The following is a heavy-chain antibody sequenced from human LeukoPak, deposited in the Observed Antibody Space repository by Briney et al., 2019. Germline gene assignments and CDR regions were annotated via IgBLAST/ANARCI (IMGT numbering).Heavy chain of an antibody. CDR2: ISSSSSTI. CDR1: GFTFSSYS. V-gene: IGHV3-48*01. CDR3: ARGVNWNYVVYYFDY. Sequence: GGSPRLSCAASGFTFSSYSMNWVRQAPGKGLEWVSYISSSSSTIYYADSVKGRFTISRDNAKNSLYLQMNSLRAEDTAVYYCARGVNWNYVVYYFDYWGQGTLVTVSS. J-gene: IGHJ4*02. D-gene: IGHD1-7*01.